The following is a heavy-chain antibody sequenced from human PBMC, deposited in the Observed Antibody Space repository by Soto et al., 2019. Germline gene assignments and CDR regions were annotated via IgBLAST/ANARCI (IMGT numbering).Heavy chain of an antibody. Sequence: LSLTCTVSGGSISISSYYWGWILHPPGKGLEWIGSIYYSGSTYYNPSLKSRVTISVDTSKNQFSLKLSSVTAADTAVYYCARGGTTVMSYGMDVWGQGTTVTV. V-gene: IGHV4-39*01. CDR2: IYYSGST. CDR3: ARGGTTVMSYGMDV. D-gene: IGHD4-17*01. J-gene: IGHJ6*02. CDR1: GGSISISSYY.